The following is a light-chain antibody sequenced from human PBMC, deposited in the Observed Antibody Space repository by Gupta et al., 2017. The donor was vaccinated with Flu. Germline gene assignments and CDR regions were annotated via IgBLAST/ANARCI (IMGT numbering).Light chain of an antibody. V-gene: IGLV3-1*01. CDR2: RDS. Sequence: SSDLTQPPSVSVSPGQTATITCSGDKLGNKYVSWYQQRPGQSPVVVMYRDSKRPAGIPERFSGSNSGDTVATLTISETQAMDEDDYYCQAWDTSTEVFGGGTKLIVL. J-gene: IGLJ3*02. CDR1: KLGNKY. CDR3: QAWDTSTEV.